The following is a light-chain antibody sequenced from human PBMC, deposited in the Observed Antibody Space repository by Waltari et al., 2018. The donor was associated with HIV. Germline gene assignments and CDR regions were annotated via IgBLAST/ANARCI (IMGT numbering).Light chain of an antibody. CDR1: RSDIGASNR. CDR2: DVP. V-gene: IGLV2-18*02. Sequence: QSALTQPPSVSGSLVQSVTIPCTGTRSDIGASNRVSWYHQSPGTAPKRSIYDVPHRPSGVPVRFSLSKSGITASLTISCLQADDEADYYCSSWTTSSTWLFRGGTKLTVL. J-gene: IGLJ3*02. CDR3: SSWTTSSTWL.